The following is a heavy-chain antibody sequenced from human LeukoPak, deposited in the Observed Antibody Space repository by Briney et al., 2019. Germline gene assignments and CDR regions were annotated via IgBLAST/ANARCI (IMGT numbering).Heavy chain of an antibody. CDR1: AFTFSSYE. CDR2: INGGGSSM. V-gene: IGHV3-48*03. Sequence: GGSLRLSCAASAFTFSSYEMNWVRQAPGKGLGWVSYINGGGSSMYYADSVKGRFTISRDNAKSSLYLQMNSLRAEDTAVYYCARDAHYYDSSGYFRAPFDYWGQGTLVTVSS. CDR3: ARDAHYYDSSGYFRAPFDY. D-gene: IGHD3-22*01. J-gene: IGHJ4*02.